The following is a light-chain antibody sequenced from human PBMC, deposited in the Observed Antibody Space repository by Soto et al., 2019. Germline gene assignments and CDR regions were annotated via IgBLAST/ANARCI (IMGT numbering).Light chain of an antibody. CDR1: QSISSW. Sequence: DIQMTQSPSTLSAFVGDRFTITCRASQSISSWLAWYQQKPGKAHKILIHKADHLQSGVPSRFIGSGSGKEFTLTISILQPDDFATYYCQKYNSYWTFGQGTKVEIK. J-gene: IGKJ1*01. CDR3: QKYNSYWT. CDR2: KAD. V-gene: IGKV1-5*03.